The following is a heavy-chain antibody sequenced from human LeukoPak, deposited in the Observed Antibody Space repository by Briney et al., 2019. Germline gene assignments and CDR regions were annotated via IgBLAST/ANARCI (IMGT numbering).Heavy chain of an antibody. CDR2: ISSSSSYI. J-gene: IGHJ6*02. CDR1: GFTFSSYS. D-gene: IGHD5-12*01. Sequence: GGSLRLSCAASGFTFSSYSMNWVRQAPGKGLEWVSSISSSSSYIYYADSVKGRFTISRDNAKNSLYLQMNSLRAEDTAVYYCARDLVATFVTRYYYYYGMDVWGQGTTVTVSS. V-gene: IGHV3-21*01. CDR3: ARDLVATFVTRYYYYYGMDV.